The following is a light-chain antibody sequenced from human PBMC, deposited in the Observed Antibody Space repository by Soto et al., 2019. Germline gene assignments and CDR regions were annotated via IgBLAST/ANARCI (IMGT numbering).Light chain of an antibody. J-gene: IGKJ4*01. Sequence: EVVLTQSPATLSLSPGERATLSCRASESICNYLAWYQQKLGQAPKLLIYDASHRAIGIPGRFSGDGSGTDFTLCISTIEPEDFAVYYCQWRSDWPPRLTFGGGNKVEIK. CDR3: QWRSDWPPRLT. CDR1: ESICNY. V-gene: IGKV3-11*01. CDR2: DAS.